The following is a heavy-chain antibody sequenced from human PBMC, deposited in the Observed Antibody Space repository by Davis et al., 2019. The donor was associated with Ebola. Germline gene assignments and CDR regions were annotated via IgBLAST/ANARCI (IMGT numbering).Heavy chain of an antibody. Sequence: PSETLSLTCTVSGGSISSSSYYWGWIRQPPGKGLEWIGSIYYSGSTYYNPSLKSRVTISVDTSKNQFSLKLSSVTAADTAVYYCARAEYYDFWSGYYPGFQHWGQGTLVTVSS. D-gene: IGHD3-3*01. CDR3: ARAEYYDFWSGYYPGFQH. CDR1: GGSISSSSYY. CDR2: IYYSGST. V-gene: IGHV4-39*07. J-gene: IGHJ1*01.